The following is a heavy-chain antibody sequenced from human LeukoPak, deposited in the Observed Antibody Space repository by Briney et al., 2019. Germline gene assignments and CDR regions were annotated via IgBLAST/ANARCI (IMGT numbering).Heavy chain of an antibody. Sequence: ASVKVSCKASGYTFTGYYMHWVRQAPGQGLEWMGWINPNSGGTNYAQKFQGRVTMTRDTSISTAHMELSRLRSDDTAVYYCARDPGVSVAAYYFDYWGQGTLVTVSS. CDR3: ARDPGVSVAAYYFDY. CDR2: INPNSGGT. J-gene: IGHJ4*02. D-gene: IGHD6-19*01. V-gene: IGHV1-2*02. CDR1: GYTFTGYY.